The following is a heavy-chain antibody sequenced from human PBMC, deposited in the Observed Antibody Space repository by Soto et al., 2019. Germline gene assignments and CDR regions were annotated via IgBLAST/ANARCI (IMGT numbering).Heavy chain of an antibody. CDR2: INVGDDKT. CDR3: AGAKLDYIWGSYHPFDQ. V-gene: IGHV1-3*01. CDR1: GKSFDNFA. J-gene: IGHJ4*02. Sequence: QVQLVQSGAEVKKPGASVRLSCKVSGKSFDNFAVHWVRQTPGQRPEWMGRINVGDDKTKYSEKFQGRVIVSFCPSAATAYLGMRALGSEDQAVYYCAGAKLDYIWGSYHPFDQWAQGAQVTVAS. D-gene: IGHD3-16*02.